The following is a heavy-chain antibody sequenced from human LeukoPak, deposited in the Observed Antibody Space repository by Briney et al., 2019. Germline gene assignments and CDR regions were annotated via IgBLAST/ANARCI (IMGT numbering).Heavy chain of an antibody. CDR3: ARGPERELFSPFDY. Sequence: PSETLSLTCAVYGWSFSGYYWSWIRQPPGKGLEWIGEINHSRSPNYNPSLKSRVTISVDTSKKQFSMKLSSVPAADTAVYYCARGPERELFSPFDYWGQGTLVTVSS. V-gene: IGHV4-34*01. CDR1: GWSFSGYY. J-gene: IGHJ4*02. D-gene: IGHD3-10*01. CDR2: INHSRSP.